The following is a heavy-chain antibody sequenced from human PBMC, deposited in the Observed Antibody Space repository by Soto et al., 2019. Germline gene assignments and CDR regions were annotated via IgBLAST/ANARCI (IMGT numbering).Heavy chain of an antibody. CDR2: LDSEGGNT. D-gene: IGHD2-21*01. V-gene: IGHV3-74*01. CDR1: GFTFSNYW. CDR3: ATDRGRVNNSEKIINATHMGV. J-gene: IGHJ6*03. Sequence: EVQLVESGGALVQPGGSLRLSCAASGFTFSNYWMYWVRQAPGKGLVWVSRLDSEGGNTLYADSVKDRFTIPRNNDRNTLYHQMDKQRDEHKLVYENATDRGRVNNSEKIINATHMGVEGKGTTVTASS.